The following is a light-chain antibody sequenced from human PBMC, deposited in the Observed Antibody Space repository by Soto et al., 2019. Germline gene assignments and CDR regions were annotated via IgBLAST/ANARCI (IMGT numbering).Light chain of an antibody. J-gene: IGKJ1*01. CDR2: GAS. CDR3: QQYGSSPRT. CDR1: QSVSSSY. V-gene: IGKV3-20*01. Sequence: EIVLTQSPGALSLSPGERATLSCGASQSVSSSYLAWYQQKPGQAPRLLIYGASTRATGIPDRFSGSGSGXXXXXXXXXLEPEDFAVYYCQQYGSSPRTFGQGTKVDIK.